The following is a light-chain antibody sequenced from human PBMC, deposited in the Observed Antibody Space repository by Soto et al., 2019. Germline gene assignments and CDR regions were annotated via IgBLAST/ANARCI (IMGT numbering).Light chain of an antibody. J-gene: IGKJ1*01. CDR1: QNIGKY. V-gene: IGKV1-39*01. CDR3: QHSYSPPRT. Sequence: IGMTPSPSSLSASVVARVAITCRASQNIGKYLNWYQHRPGKAPKLLVYAASSLQSGVPSRFNGSESGTDFSLTISSLQPQDFATYYCQHSYSPPRTVGQGT. CDR2: AAS.